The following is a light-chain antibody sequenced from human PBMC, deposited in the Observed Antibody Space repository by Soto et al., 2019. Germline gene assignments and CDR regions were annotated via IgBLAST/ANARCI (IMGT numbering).Light chain of an antibody. CDR2: DAS. Sequence: EIVMTQSPVTLSVPPGERATLSCRASQSVGRNVAWYQQKPGQAPRLLMYDASNRATGIPARFSCSGSGTEFSLIISSLQSSDFAVYYCQQFNKWPPVFGPGTTVDI. V-gene: IGKV3-15*01. CDR3: QQFNKWPPV. CDR1: QSVGRN. J-gene: IGKJ3*01.